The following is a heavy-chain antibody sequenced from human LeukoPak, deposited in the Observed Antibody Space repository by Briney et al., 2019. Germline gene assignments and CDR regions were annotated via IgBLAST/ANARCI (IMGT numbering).Heavy chain of an antibody. CDR3: ARDRTRTGYSSGWYHDY. Sequence: ASVKVSCKASGYTFTGYYMHWVRQAPGQGLEWMGWSNPNSGGTNYAQKFQGRVTMTRDTSISTAYIELSRLRSDDTAVYYCARDRTRTGYSSGWYHDYRGQGTLVTVSS. V-gene: IGHV1-2*02. CDR2: SNPNSGGT. CDR1: GYTFTGYY. J-gene: IGHJ4*02. D-gene: IGHD6-19*01.